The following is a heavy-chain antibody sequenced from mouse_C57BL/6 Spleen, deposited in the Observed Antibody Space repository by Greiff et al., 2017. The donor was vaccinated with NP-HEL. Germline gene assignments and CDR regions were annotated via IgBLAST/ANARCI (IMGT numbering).Heavy chain of an antibody. Sequence: QVTLNVCGPGILQSSQTLSLTCSFSGFSLSTSGMGVSWIRQPSGKGLEWLAHTYWDDDKRYNPFLKSRLTIFKDTSRNQVFLKITSVATADTATYYCARREGFYGNFDYWGQGTTLTVSS. D-gene: IGHD2-1*01. V-gene: IGHV8-12*01. CDR2: TYWDDDK. CDR3: ARREGFYGNFDY. CDR1: GFSLSTSGMG. J-gene: IGHJ2*01.